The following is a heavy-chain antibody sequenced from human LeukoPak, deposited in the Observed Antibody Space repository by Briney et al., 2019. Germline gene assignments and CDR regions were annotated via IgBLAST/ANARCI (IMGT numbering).Heavy chain of an antibody. V-gene: IGHV1-2*06. D-gene: IGHD2-2*01. J-gene: IGHJ4*02. CDR1: GYTFTGYY. Sequence: APVKVSCKASGYTFTGYYMHWVRQAPGQGLEWMGRINPNSGGTNYAQKFQGRVTMTRDTSISTAYMELSRLRSDDTAVYYCARDHCSSTSCYWVYWGQGTLVTVSS. CDR3: ARDHCSSTSCYWVY. CDR2: INPNSGGT.